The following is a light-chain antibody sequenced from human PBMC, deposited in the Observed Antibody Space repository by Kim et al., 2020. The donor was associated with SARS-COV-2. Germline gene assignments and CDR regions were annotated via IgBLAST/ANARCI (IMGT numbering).Light chain of an antibody. V-gene: IGKV1-27*01. CDR3: HKCDSAPWT. CDR1: QDISNY. J-gene: IGKJ1*01. Sequence: DIQMTQSPSSLSASVGDRVTVTCRASQDISNYLAWFQLKPGKAPKLLIYAASALQPGVPSRCSGSGSGTDFTLTVTSLQPEDVAPYYCHKCDSAPWTFVQGTTVDI. CDR2: AAS.